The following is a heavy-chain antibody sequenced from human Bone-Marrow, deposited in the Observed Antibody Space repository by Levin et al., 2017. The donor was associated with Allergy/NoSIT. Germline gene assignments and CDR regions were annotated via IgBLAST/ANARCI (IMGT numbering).Heavy chain of an antibody. CDR2: LFYTGKT. CDR1: GDSVRSPTFY. Sequence: ASETLSLTCTVSGDSVRSPTFYWGWIRQPPGKGLEWIGSLFYTGKTYYNLSLKSRVTVSSDPSNNQFSLKLTSVTAADTATYYCARHQAGYCIGINCYSDAEFDYWGQGILVTVSS. CDR3: ARHQAGYCIGINCYSDAEFDY. V-gene: IGHV4-39*01. D-gene: IGHD2-15*01. J-gene: IGHJ4*02.